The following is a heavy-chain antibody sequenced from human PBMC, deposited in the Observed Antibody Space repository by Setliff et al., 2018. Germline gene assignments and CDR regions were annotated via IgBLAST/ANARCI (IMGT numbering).Heavy chain of an antibody. J-gene: IGHJ3*01. V-gene: IGHV4-61*09. CDR2: IYTSGST. D-gene: IGHD2-15*01. Sequence: KTSETLSLTCTVSGGSISSGSYYWSWIRQPAGKGLEWIGHIYTSGSTNYNPSLKSRVTISVDTSRNQFSLKLSSVTAADTAVYYCARLGGSSGGSCPGALDFWGQGTMVTVSS. CDR3: ARLGGSSGGSCPGALDF. CDR1: GGSISSGSYY.